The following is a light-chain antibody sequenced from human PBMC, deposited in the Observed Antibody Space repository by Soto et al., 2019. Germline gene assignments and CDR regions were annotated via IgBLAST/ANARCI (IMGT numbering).Light chain of an antibody. CDR3: QQYNTHSGT. CDR1: QTVNAW. CDR2: DAS. Sequence: DIPMTQSPSTLSASLGDRVTITGRASQTVNAWLAWYQHKPGKAPKPLIYDASILESGVPARFSGSGSGTEFTLTISRLQPDDVGTYYCQQYNTHSGTFGQGTKVDIK. J-gene: IGKJ1*01. V-gene: IGKV1-5*01.